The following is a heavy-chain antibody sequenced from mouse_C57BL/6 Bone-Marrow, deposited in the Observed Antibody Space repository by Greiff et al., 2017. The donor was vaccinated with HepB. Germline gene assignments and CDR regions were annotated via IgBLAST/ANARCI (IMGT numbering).Heavy chain of an antibody. CDR2: ISNGGGST. CDR3: ARQRLRFYYFDY. D-gene: IGHD1-1*01. J-gene: IGHJ2*01. CDR1: GFTFSDYY. V-gene: IGHV5-12*01. Sequence: DVMLVESGGGLVQPGGSLKLSCAASGFTFSDYYMYWVRQTPEKRLEWVAYISNGGGSTYYPDTVKGRVTISRDNAKNTLYLQMSRLKSEDTAMYYCARQRLRFYYFDYWGQGTTLTVSS.